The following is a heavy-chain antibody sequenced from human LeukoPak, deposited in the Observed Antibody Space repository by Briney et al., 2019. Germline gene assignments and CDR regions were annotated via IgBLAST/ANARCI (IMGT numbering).Heavy chain of an antibody. D-gene: IGHD6-13*01. CDR1: GYTFTGYY. V-gene: IGHV1-2*02. CDR3: ARASGIAAAEMNFDY. J-gene: IGHJ4*02. CDR2: INPNSGGT. Sequence: ASVKVSCKSSGYTFTGYYMHWVRQAPGQGLEWMGCINPNSGGTNYAQKFQGRVTMTRDTSISTAYMELSRLRSDDTAVYYCARASGIAAAEMNFDYWGQGTLVTVSS.